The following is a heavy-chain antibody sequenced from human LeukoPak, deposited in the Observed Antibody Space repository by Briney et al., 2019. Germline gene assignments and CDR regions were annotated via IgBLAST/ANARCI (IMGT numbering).Heavy chain of an antibody. V-gene: IGHV1-69*04. Sequence: ASVKVSCEASGGTFSSYAISWVRQAPGQGLEWMGRIIPILGIANYAQKFQGRVTITADKSTSTAYMELSSLRSEDTAVYYCARDQGYSYGLYFDYWGQGTLVTVSS. J-gene: IGHJ4*02. CDR3: ARDQGYSYGLYFDY. D-gene: IGHD5-18*01. CDR1: GGTFSSYA. CDR2: IIPILGIA.